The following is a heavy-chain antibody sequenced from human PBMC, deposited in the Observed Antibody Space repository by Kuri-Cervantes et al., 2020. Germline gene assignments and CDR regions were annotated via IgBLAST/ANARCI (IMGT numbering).Heavy chain of an antibody. Sequence: GESLKISCAASGFTFSSYSMNWVRQAPGKGLEWVSSISSSSSYIYYADSVKGRFTISRDNAKNSLYLQMNSLRAEDTAVYYCAKRLPVTTYHFGYFDLWGRGTLVTVSS. CDR3: AKRLPVTTYHFGYFDL. CDR2: ISSSSSYI. CDR1: GFTFSSYS. V-gene: IGHV3-21*04. J-gene: IGHJ2*01. D-gene: IGHD3-16*01.